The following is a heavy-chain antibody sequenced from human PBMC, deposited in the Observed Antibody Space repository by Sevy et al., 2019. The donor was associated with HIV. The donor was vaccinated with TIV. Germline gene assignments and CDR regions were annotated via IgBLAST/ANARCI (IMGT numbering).Heavy chain of an antibody. CDR2: IRYDGSNK. D-gene: IGHD3-3*01. CDR3: AKDRFLEWLFDFDY. CDR1: GFTFSSYG. Sequence: GGSLRLSCAASGFTFSSYGMHWVRQAPGKGLEWVAFIRYDGSNKYYADSVKGRFTISRDNSKNTLYLQMNSLRAEDTAVYYCAKDRFLEWLFDFDYWGQGTLVTVSS. V-gene: IGHV3-30*02. J-gene: IGHJ4*02.